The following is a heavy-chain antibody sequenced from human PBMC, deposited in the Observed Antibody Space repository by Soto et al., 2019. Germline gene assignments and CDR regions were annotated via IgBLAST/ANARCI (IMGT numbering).Heavy chain of an antibody. D-gene: IGHD3-10*01. Sequence: QVQLQESGPGLVKPSEPLSLTCTVSGGSISSYYWSWIRQPPGKGLEWIGYIYYSGSTNYNPSLKSRVTISVDTSKNQFSLKLSSVTAADTAVYYCARVPTIPLTMVRGDPRVWFDPWGQGTLVTVSS. CDR1: GGSISSYY. J-gene: IGHJ5*02. CDR3: ARVPTIPLTMVRGDPRVWFDP. CDR2: IYYSGST. V-gene: IGHV4-59*01.